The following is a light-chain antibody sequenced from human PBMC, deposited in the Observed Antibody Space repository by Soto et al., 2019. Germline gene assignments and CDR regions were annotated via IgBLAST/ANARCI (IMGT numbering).Light chain of an antibody. CDR2: EDT. V-gene: IGLV2-23*02. J-gene: IGLJ2*01. CDR3: CSYAGTSTFV. CDR1: SSDVGSYNL. Sequence: QSALTQPASVSGSPGQSITISCTGTSSDVGSYNLVSWYQQHPGKAPKLIIYEDTKRPSGVSNRFSGSKSGNTASLTISGLQAEDETDYYCCSYAGTSTFVFGGGTKRPS.